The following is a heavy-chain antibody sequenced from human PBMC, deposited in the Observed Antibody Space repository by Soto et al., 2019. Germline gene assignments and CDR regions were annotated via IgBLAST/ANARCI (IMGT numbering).Heavy chain of an antibody. CDR1: GFTFSSYA. CDR3: AKGPQYYYYYMDV. V-gene: IGHV3-23*01. CDR2: ISGSGGST. Sequence: EVQLLESGGGLVQPGGSLRLSCAASGFTFSSYAMSWVRQAPGEGLEWVSAISGSGGSTYYADSVKGRFTISRDNSKNTLYLQMNSLRAEDTAVYYCAKGPQYYYYYMDVWGKGTTVTVSS. J-gene: IGHJ6*03.